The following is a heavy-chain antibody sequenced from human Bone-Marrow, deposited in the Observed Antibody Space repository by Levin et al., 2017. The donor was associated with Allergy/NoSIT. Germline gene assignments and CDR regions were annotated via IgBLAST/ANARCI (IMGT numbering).Heavy chain of an antibody. CDR1: GGTFSSYA. D-gene: IGHD4-17*01. CDR3: ARGGYGDYTNWFDP. J-gene: IGHJ5*02. CDR2: IIPIFGTA. V-gene: IGHV1-69*13. Sequence: SVKVSCKASGGTFSSYAISWVRQAPGQGLEWMGGIIPIFGTANYAQKFQGRVTITADESTSTAYMELSSLRSEDTAVYYCARGGYGDYTNWFDPWGQGTLVTVSS.